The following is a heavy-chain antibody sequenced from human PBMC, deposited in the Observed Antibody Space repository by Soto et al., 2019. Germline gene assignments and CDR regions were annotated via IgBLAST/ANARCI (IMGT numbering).Heavy chain of an antibody. V-gene: IGHV3-23*01. Sequence: GGSLRLSCAASGFTFSSYAMSWVRQAPGKGLEWVSAISGSGGSTYYADSVKGRFTISRDNSRNTLYLQMNNLRAEDKAVYYCAKRVIQLWSYYYYYGMDVWGQGTTVTVSS. CDR2: ISGSGGST. D-gene: IGHD5-18*01. CDR3: AKRVIQLWSYYYYYGMDV. J-gene: IGHJ6*02. CDR1: GFTFSSYA.